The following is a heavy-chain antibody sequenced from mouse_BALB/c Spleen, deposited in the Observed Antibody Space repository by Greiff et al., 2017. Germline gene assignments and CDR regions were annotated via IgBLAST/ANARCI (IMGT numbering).Heavy chain of an antibody. V-gene: IGHV1-66*01. CDR3: ARSRGNYWYIDV. D-gene: IGHD2-1*01. J-gene: IGHJ1*01. Sequence: QVQLQQSGPELVKPGASVKISCKASGYSFTSYYIHWVKQRPGQGLEWIGWIFPGSGNTKYNEKFKGKATLTANTSSSTAYMQLSSLTSEDSAVYYCARSRGNYWYIDVWGAGTTVTVSA. CDR2: IFPGSGNT. CDR1: GYSFTSYY.